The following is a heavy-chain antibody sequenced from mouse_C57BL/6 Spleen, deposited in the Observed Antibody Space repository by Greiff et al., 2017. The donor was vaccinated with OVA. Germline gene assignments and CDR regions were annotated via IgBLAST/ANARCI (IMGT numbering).Heavy chain of an antibody. J-gene: IGHJ3*01. V-gene: IGHV1-15*01. Sequence: QVQLQQSGAELVRPGASVKLSCKASGYTFTDYEMHWVKQTPVHGLEWIGAIDPDTGGTDYNQTFKGKAILTADKSSSTAYMELRSLTSEDSAVYYCTRGNGFAYWGQGTLVTVSA. CDR1: GYTFTDYE. CDR2: IDPDTGGT. CDR3: TRGNGFAY.